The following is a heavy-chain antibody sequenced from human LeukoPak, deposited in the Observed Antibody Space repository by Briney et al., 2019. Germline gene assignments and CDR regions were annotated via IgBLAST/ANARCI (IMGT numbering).Heavy chain of an antibody. J-gene: IGHJ4*02. V-gene: IGHV3-13*01. CDR2: IGTAGDT. CDR1: GFTFSSYD. D-gene: IGHD3-3*01. Sequence: PGGSLRLSCAASGFTFSSYDMHWVRQATGKGLEWVSAIGTAGDTYYPGSVKGRFTISRENAKNSLYLQMNSLRVEDTAVFYCARDQYDTWSRRGNFDSWGQGTLVIVSS. CDR3: ARDQYDTWSRRGNFDS.